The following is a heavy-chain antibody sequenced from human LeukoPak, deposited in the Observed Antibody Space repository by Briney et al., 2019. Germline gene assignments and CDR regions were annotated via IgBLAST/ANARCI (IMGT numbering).Heavy chain of an antibody. J-gene: IGHJ4*02. CDR2: IKEDATES. V-gene: IGHV3-7*01. CDR3: VRDRGWYHFDL. CDR1: GFTFSTYA. Sequence: PGGSLRLSCAASGFTFSTYAMHWVRQAPGKGLEWVAHIKEDATESRSVDSVKGRFTISRDNTKNSLFLQLNSLRAEDTAVYYCVRDRGWYHFDLWGQGTLVTVSS. D-gene: IGHD3-10*01.